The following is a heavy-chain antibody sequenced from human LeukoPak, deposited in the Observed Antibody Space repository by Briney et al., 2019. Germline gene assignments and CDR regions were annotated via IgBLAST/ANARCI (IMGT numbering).Heavy chain of an antibody. CDR2: TYPGDSDT. V-gene: IGHV5-51*01. CDR3: ARQSDAGYCSSTSCYHPPFDY. D-gene: IGHD2-2*01. J-gene: IGHJ4*02. CDR1: GYSFTSYW. Sequence: GESLKISCKGSGYSFTSYWIGWVRQMPGKGLEWMGITYPGDSDTRYSPSFQGQVTISADKSISTAYLQWSSLKASDTAMYYCARQSDAGYCSSTSCYHPPFDYWGQGTLVTVSS.